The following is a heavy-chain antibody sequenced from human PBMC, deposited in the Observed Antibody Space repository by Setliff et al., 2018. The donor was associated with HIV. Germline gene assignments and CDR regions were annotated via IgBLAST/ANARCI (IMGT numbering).Heavy chain of an antibody. CDR1: GGSISSYY. V-gene: IGHV4-59*08. CDR3: ATTTIFEVPRYYYYYMDV. D-gene: IGHD3-3*01. J-gene: IGHJ6*03. Sequence: SETLSLTCTVSGGSISSYYWSWIRQPPGKGLEWIGYIYRTGSTKYNPSLKSRVTISVDTSKNQFSLKLSSVTAADTAVYYCATTTIFEVPRYYYYYMDVWGKGTTVTVAS. CDR2: IYRTGST.